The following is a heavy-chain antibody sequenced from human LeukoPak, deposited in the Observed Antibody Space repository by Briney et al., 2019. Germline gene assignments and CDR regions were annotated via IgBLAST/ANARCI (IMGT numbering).Heavy chain of an antibody. CDR2: IYYSGST. CDR3: ARSPGIAAAGTAFYFDY. D-gene: IGHD6-13*01. CDR1: GGSISSYY. V-gene: IGHV4-59*01. J-gene: IGHJ4*02. Sequence: SETLSLTRTVSGGSISSYYWSWIRQPPGKGLEWIGYIYYSGSTNYNPSLRSRVTISVDTSKNQFSLKLTSVTAADTAVYYCARSPGIAAAGTAFYFDYWGQGTLVTVSS.